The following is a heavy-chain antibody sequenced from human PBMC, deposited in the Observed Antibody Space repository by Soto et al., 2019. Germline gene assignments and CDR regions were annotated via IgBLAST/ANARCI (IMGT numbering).Heavy chain of an antibody. D-gene: IGHD3-22*01. J-gene: IGHJ4*02. CDR3: ARATYDSSGYFDY. CDR2: IYYSGTT. V-gene: IGHV4-31*03. Sequence: SETLSLTCTVSGVSISSGAYYWGWIRQPPGKGLEWIGYIYYSGTTYYNPSLRSRLTISLDKSTNHFSLSLRSVAAADTAVYYCARATYDSSGYFDYWGQGGLVTVSS. CDR1: GVSISSGAYY.